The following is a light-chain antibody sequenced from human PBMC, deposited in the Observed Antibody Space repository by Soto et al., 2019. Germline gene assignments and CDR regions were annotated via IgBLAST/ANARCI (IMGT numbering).Light chain of an antibody. CDR2: DAS. Sequence: AIQLTQSPSSLSASVGDRVSITCRASQGISSALAWYQQKPGKAPKLLIHDASTLESGVPSRFSGSGSGTDYTLTIASLQPEDFATYYCQQLNGSPWTFGQGTKVDIK. CDR3: QQLNGSPWT. CDR1: QGISSA. V-gene: IGKV1-13*02. J-gene: IGKJ1*01.